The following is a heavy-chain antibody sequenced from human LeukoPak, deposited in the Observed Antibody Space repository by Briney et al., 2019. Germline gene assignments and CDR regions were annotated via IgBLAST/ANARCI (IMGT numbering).Heavy chain of an antibody. J-gene: IGHJ4*02. CDR3: ARESGYTAPGMDY. D-gene: IGHD5-18*01. V-gene: IGHV3-23*01. CDR2: TSGSGGST. Sequence: GGSLRLSCAASGFTFSSYAMSWVRQAPGKGLEWVSATSGSGGSTYYADSVKGRFTISRDNAKNSLYLQMNSLRAEDTAVYYCARESGYTAPGMDYWGQGTLVTVSS. CDR1: GFTFSSYA.